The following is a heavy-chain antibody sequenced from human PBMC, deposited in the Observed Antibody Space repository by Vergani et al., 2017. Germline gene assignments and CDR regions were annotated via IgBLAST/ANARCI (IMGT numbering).Heavy chain of an antibody. CDR1: GASISSGDHY. CDR3: ASTYCSATSCYSSIAFDL. CDR2: IYDTGST. D-gene: IGHD2-2*01. Sequence: QVQLQESGPGLVRASQTLSLTCTVLGASISSGDHYWTWIRQPPGKGLEWIGYIYDTGSTHYNPSLESPTFISIDTSENQFSLNLSSVTAADTAVYYCASTYCSATSCYSSIAFDLWGQGTQVTISS. J-gene: IGHJ3*01. V-gene: IGHV4-30-4*01.